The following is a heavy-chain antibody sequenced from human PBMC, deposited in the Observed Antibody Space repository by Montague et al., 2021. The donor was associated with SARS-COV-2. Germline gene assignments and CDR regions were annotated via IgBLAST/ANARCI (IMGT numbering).Heavy chain of an antibody. CDR1: GDSVSSNTGA. CDR2: TYYRSRWYN. D-gene: IGHD6-19*01. V-gene: IGHV6-1*01. Sequence: CAISGDSVSSNTGAWNWIRQSPSRGLEWLGRTYYRSRWYNDYALSVGSRITINPDTPKNQFSLQLNSVTPEDTAVYYCAREEAGTYYFDYWDQGILVTVSS. J-gene: IGHJ4*02. CDR3: AREEAGTYYFDY.